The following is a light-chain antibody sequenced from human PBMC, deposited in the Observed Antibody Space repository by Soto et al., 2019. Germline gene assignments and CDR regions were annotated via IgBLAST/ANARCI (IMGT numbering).Light chain of an antibody. CDR2: TAS. V-gene: IGKV1-39*01. CDR3: QQTYTVPWT. Sequence: DIRMTHSPSSLSASIGDTVTITCRASQGISGYLSWYQHKPGEATKLLIYTASSLQGGVPLRFSGAGSRTDFSLTISGLQPEDSATYYCQQTYTVPWTVGQGTKVDIK. J-gene: IGKJ1*01. CDR1: QGISGY.